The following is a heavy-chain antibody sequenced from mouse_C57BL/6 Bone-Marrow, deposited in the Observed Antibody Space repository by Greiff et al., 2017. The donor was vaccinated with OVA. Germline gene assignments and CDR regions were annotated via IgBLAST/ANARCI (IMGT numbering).Heavy chain of an antibody. CDR1: GFNIKDDY. Sequence: EVQLQQSGAELVRPGASVKLSCTASGFNIKDDYMHWVKQRPEQGLEWIGWIDPENGDTEYASKFQGKATITADTSSNTAYLQLSSLTSEDTAVYYGTCYYGSPAWFAYWGQGTLVTVSA. V-gene: IGHV14-4*01. J-gene: IGHJ3*01. D-gene: IGHD1-1*01. CDR3: TCYYGSPAWFAY. CDR2: IDPENGDT.